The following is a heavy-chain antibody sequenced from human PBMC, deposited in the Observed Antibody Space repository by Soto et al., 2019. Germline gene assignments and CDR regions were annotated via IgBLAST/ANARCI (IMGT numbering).Heavy chain of an antibody. Sequence: ASVNVSFKDSGYTFTGYFIHWVRPAPGQGLEWVGYINPNSGATKYAPRFQGRVTMTSDTSIRTAYMDPSNLRSDDTAVYYCARGGVTILAPLPWGPGTLVTVSS. J-gene: IGHJ5*02. CDR2: INPNSGAT. CDR3: ARGGVTILAPLP. V-gene: IGHV1-2*02. D-gene: IGHD3-3*01. CDR1: GYTFTGYF.